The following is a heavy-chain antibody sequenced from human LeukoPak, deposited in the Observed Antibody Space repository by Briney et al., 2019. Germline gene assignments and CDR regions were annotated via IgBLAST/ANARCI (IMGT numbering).Heavy chain of an antibody. D-gene: IGHD2-15*01. Sequence: GGSLRLSCAASGFTFSSYAMHWVRQAPGKGLEWVAVISYDGSNKYYADPVKGRFTISRDNSKNTLYLQMNSLRAEDTAVYYCARDPVLGSGFDYYGMDVWGQGTTVTVSS. CDR1: GFTFSSYA. CDR3: ARDPVLGSGFDYYGMDV. J-gene: IGHJ6*02. CDR2: ISYDGSNK. V-gene: IGHV3-30-3*01.